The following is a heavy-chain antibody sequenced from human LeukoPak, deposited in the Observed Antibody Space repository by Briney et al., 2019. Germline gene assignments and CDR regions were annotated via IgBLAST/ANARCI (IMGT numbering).Heavy chain of an antibody. CDR1: GFTFSNYA. CDR2: IIGNSART. J-gene: IGHJ5*02. CDR3: AKDFRAKSGSGSCGWFDP. D-gene: IGHD3-10*01. Sequence: GGSLRLSCAASGFTFSNYAMSWVRQAPGEGLEWVSAIIGNSARTYYADSVKGRFTISRDNSKNTLYLQTDSLRADDTAVYYCAKDFRAKSGSGSCGWFDPWGQGTLVTVSS. V-gene: IGHV3-23*01.